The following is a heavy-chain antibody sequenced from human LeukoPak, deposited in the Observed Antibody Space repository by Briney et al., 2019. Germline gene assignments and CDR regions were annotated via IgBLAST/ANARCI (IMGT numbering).Heavy chain of an antibody. CDR1: GFTFSTSA. V-gene: IGHV1-58*01. Sequence: SVKVSCKASGFTFSTSAVQWVRQARGQRLEWIGWIVVGSGTTNYAQSLQGRLTITRDMSTSTAYMELSSLRSEDTAVYYCVYNYGMDVWGQGTTVIVSS. J-gene: IGHJ6*02. CDR2: IVVGSGTT. CDR3: VYNYGMDV.